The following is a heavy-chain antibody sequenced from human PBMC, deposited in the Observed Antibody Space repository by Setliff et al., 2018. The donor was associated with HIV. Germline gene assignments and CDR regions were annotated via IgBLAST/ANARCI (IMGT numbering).Heavy chain of an antibody. Sequence: SETLSLTCAVYGGSFRGYYWSWIRQPPGKGLEWIGYMYHSGSTHYNPSLKRRVTISVDTSKKQLSLMLSSVTAADTAVYYCASDSTNGCGCAGPPGSWGQGTLVTVSS. CDR1: GGSFRGYY. V-gene: IGHV4-34*09. CDR2: MYHSGST. J-gene: IGHJ5*02. D-gene: IGHD2-21*01. CDR3: ASDSTNGCGCAGPPGS.